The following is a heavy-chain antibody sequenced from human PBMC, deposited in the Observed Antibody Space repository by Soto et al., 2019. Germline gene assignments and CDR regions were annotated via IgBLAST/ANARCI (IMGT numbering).Heavy chain of an antibody. J-gene: IGHJ6*02. CDR3: AKVTKRAAAGRYEYYKYGMDV. D-gene: IGHD6-13*01. CDR1: AFTFNNYA. CDR2: ISGSGGGT. Sequence: GSLRLSCAASAFTFNNYAMSWVRQAPGKGLEWVSSISGSGGGTYYADSVKGRFTFSRDNSKNTLFLQMNGLRAEDTAVYYCAKVTKRAAAGRYEYYKYGMDVWGQGTTVTVSS. V-gene: IGHV3-23*01.